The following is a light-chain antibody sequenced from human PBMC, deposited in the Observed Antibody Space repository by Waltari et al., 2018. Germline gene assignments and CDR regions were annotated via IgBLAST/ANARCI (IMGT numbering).Light chain of an antibody. CDR3: QQSYSPLT. Sequence: DFQTTQSPSSLSASVGDRVTITCRASQSISTYLNWYQQKPGKAPNLLIYAASSLQSGVPSRFSGSGSGTDFTLTISSLQPEDFATYYCQQSYSPLTFGGGTKVEIK. CDR1: QSISTY. J-gene: IGKJ4*01. CDR2: AAS. V-gene: IGKV1-39*01.